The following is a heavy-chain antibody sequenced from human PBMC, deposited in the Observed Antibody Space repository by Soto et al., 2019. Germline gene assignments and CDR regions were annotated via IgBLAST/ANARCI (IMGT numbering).Heavy chain of an antibody. D-gene: IGHD5-12*01. CDR2: IIPMFGTA. J-gene: IGHJ4*02. CDR1: GGTFSNYA. V-gene: IGHV1-69*12. Sequence: QVQLVQSGAEVKKPESSVKVSCKAPGGTFSNYAISWVRQAPGQGLEWMGGIIPMFGTANYAQRFQDRVTINADDSTNTVYMELSSLRSEDTAVYCCASGIQLWLRRINNGYSGWGQGTLVTVSS. CDR3: ASGIQLWLRRINNGYSG.